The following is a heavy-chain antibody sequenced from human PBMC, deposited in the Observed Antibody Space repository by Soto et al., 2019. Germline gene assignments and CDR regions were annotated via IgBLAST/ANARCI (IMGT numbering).Heavy chain of an antibody. CDR2: IKSKTDGGTT. CDR1: GFTFSNAW. V-gene: IGHV3-15*01. J-gene: IGHJ6*02. Sequence: GGSLRLSCAASGFTFSNAWMSCVRQAPGNGLEWVGRIKSKTDGGTTDYAEPVKGRFTISRDDSKNTLYLQMNSLKTEDTAVYYCTTEDHSSSWYGAIYYYYGMDVWGQGTTVTVSS. CDR3: TTEDHSSSWYGAIYYYYGMDV. D-gene: IGHD6-13*01.